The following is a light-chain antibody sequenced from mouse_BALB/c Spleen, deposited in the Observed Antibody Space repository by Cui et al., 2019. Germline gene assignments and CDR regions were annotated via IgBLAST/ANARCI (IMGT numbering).Light chain of an antibody. J-gene: IGKJ4*01. CDR1: SSVSSSY. Sequence: ENVLTQSPAIMAASLRQKVTMTCSASSSVSSSYLHWYQQKSGASPKPLIHRTSNLASGVPARFSGSGSGTSYSLTISSVEAEDDATYYCQQWSGYPFTFGSGTKLEIK. V-gene: IGKV4-58*01. CDR2: RTS. CDR3: QQWSGYPFT.